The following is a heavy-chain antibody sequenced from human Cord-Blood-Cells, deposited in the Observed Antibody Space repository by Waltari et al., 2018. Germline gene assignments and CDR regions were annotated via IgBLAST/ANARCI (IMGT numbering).Heavy chain of an antibody. D-gene: IGHD2-2*01. Sequence: QVQLVQSGAEVKKPGASVKVSCKASGYTFTSYDINWVRQVTGQGLEWIGWMNPNSGSTGYAQKFQGRVTITRNTSISTAYMELSSLRSEDTAVYYCARAAAGSGVPAARPLDYWGQGTLVTVSS. CDR3: ARAAAGSGVPAARPLDY. CDR2: MNPNSGST. J-gene: IGHJ4*02. CDR1: GYTFTSYD. V-gene: IGHV1-8*03.